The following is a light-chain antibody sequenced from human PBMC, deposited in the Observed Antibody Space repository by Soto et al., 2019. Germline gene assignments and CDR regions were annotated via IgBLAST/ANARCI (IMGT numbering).Light chain of an antibody. CDR3: AAWDDSMNGLV. J-gene: IGLJ2*01. CDR1: SSNIGSNA. V-gene: IGLV1-44*01. CDR2: TNN. Sequence: QSVLTQPPSASGTPGQRVTIYCSGSSSNIGSNAVNWYQQLPGTAPKLVINTNNQRPSGVPDRFSGSKSGTSASLAISGLQSEDEADYHCAAWDDSMNGLVFGGGTKLTVL.